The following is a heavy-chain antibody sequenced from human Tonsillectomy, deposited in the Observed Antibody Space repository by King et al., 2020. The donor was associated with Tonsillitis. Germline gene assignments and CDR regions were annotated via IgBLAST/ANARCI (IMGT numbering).Heavy chain of an antibody. Sequence: VQLVESGGVLVQPGGSLRLSCAASGFTISNNFMSWVRQAPGKGLEWVSVIYSGGSTYYADSVKGRFTISRHHSKNTLYLQMKSLREEDTAVYYCARDWIAAAGHGTFEYWGQGTLVIVSS. CDR1: GFTISNNF. J-gene: IGHJ4*02. CDR2: IYSGGST. V-gene: IGHV3-53*04. D-gene: IGHD6-13*01. CDR3: ARDWIAAAGHGTFEY.